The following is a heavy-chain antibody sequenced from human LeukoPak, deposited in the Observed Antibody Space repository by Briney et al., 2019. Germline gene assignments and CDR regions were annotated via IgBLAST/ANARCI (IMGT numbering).Heavy chain of an antibody. V-gene: IGHV3-23*01. CDR1: GFTFSSYA. D-gene: IGHD4-17*01. J-gene: IGHJ4*02. Sequence: GGSLRLSCAASGFTFSSYAMSWLRQAPGKGLEWVSAISGSGGSTYYADSVKGRFTISRDNSKNTLYLQMISLRAEDTAVYYCAKDISYGIDYWGQGTLVTVSS. CDR3: AKDISYGIDY. CDR2: ISGSGGST.